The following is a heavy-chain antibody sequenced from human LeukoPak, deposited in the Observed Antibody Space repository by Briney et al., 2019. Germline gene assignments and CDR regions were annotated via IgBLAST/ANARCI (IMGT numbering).Heavy chain of an antibody. D-gene: IGHD4/OR15-4a*01. V-gene: IGHV4-39*01. CDR3: VRHDGRGGATMGAFDS. CDR2: IYDSGSP. CDR1: GGSIRSSYYY. Sequence: SETLSLTCTVSGGSIRSSYYYWGWIRQPPGKGLEWIGSIYDSGSPYYNPSLNSRVTISVVTSKDQFTLQLNSVTAADTAVYYCVRHDGRGGATMGAFDSWGQGSLVTVSS. J-gene: IGHJ5*01.